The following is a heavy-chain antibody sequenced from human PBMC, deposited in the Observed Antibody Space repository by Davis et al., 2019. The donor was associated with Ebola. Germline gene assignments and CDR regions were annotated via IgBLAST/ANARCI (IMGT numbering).Heavy chain of an antibody. CDR2: IRSKAYGGTT. D-gene: IGHD3-10*01. CDR3: TRELIVWLGELLYLGNYYYGMDV. CDR1: GFTFGDYA. V-gene: IGHV3-49*04. J-gene: IGHJ6*02. Sequence: GGSLRLSCTASGFTFGDYAMSWVRQAPGKGLEWVGFIRSKAYGGTTEYAASVKCRFTISRDYSKSIAYLQLNSLKTEDTAVYYCTRELIVWLGELLYLGNYYYGMDVWGQGTTVTVSS.